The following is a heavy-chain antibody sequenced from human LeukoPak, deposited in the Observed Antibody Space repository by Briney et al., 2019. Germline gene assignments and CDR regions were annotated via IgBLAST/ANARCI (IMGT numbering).Heavy chain of an antibody. J-gene: IGHJ4*02. CDR3: ARAKGIAVDGTGGRIDF. CDR1: GFASSSFA. V-gene: IGHV3-30*04. CDR2: TSYDGSEE. Sequence: GGSLRLSCAASGFASSSFAMHWVRQAPGKGLEWVAVTSYDGSEEFYADFVKGRFTISRDNSKNTLFLYMNSLRTEDTAVFYCARAKGIAVDGTGGRIDFWGRGTLVTVSS. D-gene: IGHD6-13*01.